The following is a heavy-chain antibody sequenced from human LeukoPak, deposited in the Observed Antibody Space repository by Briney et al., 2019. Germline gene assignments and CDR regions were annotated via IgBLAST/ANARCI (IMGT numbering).Heavy chain of an antibody. CDR3: ARVFSGATGYYFDY. D-gene: IGHD1-26*01. CDR2: ISAYNGNT. Sequence: GASVKVSCKATGYTFTSYGISWVRQAPGQGLEWMGWISAYNGNTNYAQKLQGRVAMTTDTSTSTAYMELRSLRSDDTAVYYCARVFSGATGYYFDYWGQGTLVTVSS. J-gene: IGHJ4*02. CDR1: GYTFTSYG. V-gene: IGHV1-18*01.